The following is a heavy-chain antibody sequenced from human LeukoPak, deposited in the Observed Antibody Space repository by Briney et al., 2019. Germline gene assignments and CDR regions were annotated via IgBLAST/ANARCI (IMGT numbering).Heavy chain of an antibody. J-gene: IGHJ4*02. Sequence: GWSLRLSCAASGFTFSSYAMSWVRQAPGKGLEWVSAISGSGGSTYYADSVKGRFTISRDTSKNTLYLQMNSLRAEDTAVYYCAKARIAAAGPFDYWGQGTLVTVSS. V-gene: IGHV3-23*01. CDR2: ISGSGGST. CDR3: AKARIAAAGPFDY. CDR1: GFTFSSYA. D-gene: IGHD6-13*01.